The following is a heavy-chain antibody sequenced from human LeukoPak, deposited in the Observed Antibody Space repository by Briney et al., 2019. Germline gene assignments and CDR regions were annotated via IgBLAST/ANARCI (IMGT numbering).Heavy chain of an antibody. Sequence: PGGSLRLSCAASGFTFRSYSMNWVRQAPGKGLEWVSSINSDSNYIYYADSVQGRFTISRDNAKNSLYLQMNSLRAEDTAVYYCAVAYYYGSGDAFDIWGQGTKVSVSS. CDR2: INSDSNYI. D-gene: IGHD3-10*01. CDR1: GFTFRSYS. J-gene: IGHJ3*02. V-gene: IGHV3-21*01. CDR3: AVAYYYGSGDAFDI.